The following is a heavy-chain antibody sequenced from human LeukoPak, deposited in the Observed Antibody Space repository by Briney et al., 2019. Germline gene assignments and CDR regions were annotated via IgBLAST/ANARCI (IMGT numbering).Heavy chain of an antibody. CDR2: VNSDGSST. CDR1: GFTFTSYW. V-gene: IGHV3-74*01. J-gene: IGHJ6*02. Sequence: GGSLRLSCAASGFTFTSYWMHWVRQAPGKGLVWVSRVNSDGSSTTYADSVKGRFTISRDNAKNTLHLQMNSLRAEDTAVYYCARGRYYGMDVWGQGTTVTVSS. CDR3: ARGRYYGMDV.